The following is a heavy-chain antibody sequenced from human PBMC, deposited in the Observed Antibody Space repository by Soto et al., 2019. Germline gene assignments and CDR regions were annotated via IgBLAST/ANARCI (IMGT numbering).Heavy chain of an antibody. CDR2: ILPIFGTA. J-gene: IGHJ6*02. Sequence: QVQLVQSGAEVREPGSSVMVSCKTSGGSFSTYAISWVRQAPGHGLEWMGGILPIFGTATNAQKFQGRVTITADDSTSTAYMEVGSLTSEDAAVYYGGRSLGLEYYYGMDVWGQGTTVTVSS. V-gene: IGHV1-69*12. CDR3: GRSLGLEYYYGMDV. D-gene: IGHD1-1*01. CDR1: GGSFSTYA.